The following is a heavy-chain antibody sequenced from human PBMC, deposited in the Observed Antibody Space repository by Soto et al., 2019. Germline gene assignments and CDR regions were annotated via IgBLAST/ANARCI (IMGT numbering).Heavy chain of an antibody. CDR2: IYYSGST. CDR1: GGSISSGGYY. D-gene: IGHD6-13*01. CDR3: ASTPIAAVPGWFDP. V-gene: IGHV4-31*03. J-gene: IGHJ5*02. Sequence: QVQLQESGPGLVKPSQTLSLTYTVSGGSISSGGYYWSWIRQHPGKGLEWIGYIYYSGSTYYNPSLKSRVTISVDTSKNQFSLKLSSVTAADTAVYYCASTPIAAVPGWFDPWGQGTLVTVSS.